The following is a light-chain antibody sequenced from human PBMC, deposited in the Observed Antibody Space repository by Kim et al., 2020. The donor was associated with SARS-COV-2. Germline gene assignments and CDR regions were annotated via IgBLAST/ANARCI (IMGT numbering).Light chain of an antibody. CDR3: LLHYGAVQR. J-gene: IGLJ3*02. V-gene: IGLV7-43*01. CDR2: KTN. CDR1: IVAVTIAHT. Sequence: GVTVPLTCSSSIVAVTIAHTPNWCRQTPGQTPRLLIYKTNNKHSWTPARFSASRLGDKAALTMSAVQPEDEAVYSCLLHYGAVQRFGAGTQLTVL.